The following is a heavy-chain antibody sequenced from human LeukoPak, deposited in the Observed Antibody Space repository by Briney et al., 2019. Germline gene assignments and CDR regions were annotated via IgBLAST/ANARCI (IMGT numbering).Heavy chain of an antibody. J-gene: IGHJ3*02. CDR1: GGSFSGYY. D-gene: IGHD3-10*01. Sequence: SETLSLTCAVYGGSFSGYYWSWIRQPPGKGLEWIGEINHSGSTNYNPSLKSRVTISVDTSKNQFSLKLSSVTAADTAVYYCARDYWGGYYGSGSLAFDIWGQGTMVTVSS. V-gene: IGHV4-34*01. CDR2: INHSGST. CDR3: ARDYWGGYYGSGSLAFDI.